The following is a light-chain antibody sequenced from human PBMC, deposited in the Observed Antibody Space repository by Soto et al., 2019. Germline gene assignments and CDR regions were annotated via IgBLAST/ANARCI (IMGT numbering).Light chain of an antibody. CDR3: QQFRNWPWT. CDR2: AGS. J-gene: IGKJ1*01. V-gene: IGKV3D-15*01. Sequence: EIVLSQSPGTLSVSPGDRVTLSRRASQSISINLAWYQHKPGQAPRLLIHAGSTRATGIPARISGSGSGTEFTLTISSLQSEDFAVYYCQQFRNWPWTFGQGTKVDIK. CDR1: QSISIN.